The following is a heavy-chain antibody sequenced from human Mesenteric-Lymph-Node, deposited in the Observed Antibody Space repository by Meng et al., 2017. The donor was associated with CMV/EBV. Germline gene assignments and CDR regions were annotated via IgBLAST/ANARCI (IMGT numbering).Heavy chain of an antibody. Sequence: ETLSLTCAASGFTFSSYAMSWVRQAPGKGLEWVSAISGSGGSTYYADSVKGRFTISRDNSKNTLYLQMNSLRAEDTAVYYCAKVAHSSGYPPNYWGQGTLVTVSS. CDR1: GFTFSSYA. V-gene: IGHV3-23*01. CDR3: AKVAHSSGYPPNY. CDR2: ISGSGGST. J-gene: IGHJ4*02. D-gene: IGHD3-22*01.